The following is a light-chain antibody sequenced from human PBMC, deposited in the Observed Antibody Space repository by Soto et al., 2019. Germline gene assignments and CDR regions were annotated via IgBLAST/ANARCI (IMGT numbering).Light chain of an antibody. CDR2: AAS. Sequence: EIVMTQSPATLSVSPGESATLSCRASQSVSSDLAWYQQKPGQAPRLLIYAASTRATGIPARFSASGSGTEFTLTINSLQSEDFAVYYCQQYNNWPLTFGGGTKVEIK. J-gene: IGKJ4*01. CDR3: QQYNNWPLT. V-gene: IGKV3-15*01. CDR1: QSVSSD.